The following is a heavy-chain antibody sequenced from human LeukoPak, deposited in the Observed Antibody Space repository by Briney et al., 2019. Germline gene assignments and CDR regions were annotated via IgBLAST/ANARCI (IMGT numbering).Heavy chain of an antibody. CDR1: GYTFTGYY. D-gene: IGHD6-19*01. Sequence: ASVKVSCKASGYTFTGYYMHWVRQAPGQGLEWMGWINPNSGGTNYAQKFQGRVTMTRDTSISTAYMELSRLRSDDTAVYYCARVITQFGWSRHYTYWGQGTLVTVSS. J-gene: IGHJ4*02. CDR3: ARVITQFGWSRHYTY. CDR2: INPNSGGT. V-gene: IGHV1-2*02.